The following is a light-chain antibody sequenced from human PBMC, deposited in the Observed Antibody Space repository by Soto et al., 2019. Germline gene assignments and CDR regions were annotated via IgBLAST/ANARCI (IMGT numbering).Light chain of an antibody. Sequence: EIVLTQSPATLSLSPGERATLSCSASQSVSTYLAWYQQKPGQAPRLLIYDASNRATGIPARFTGSGSGTDFTLTISSLEPEDFAVYYCQQRRNWPRLAFGGGTKVEIK. CDR1: QSVSTY. CDR3: QQRRNWPRLA. CDR2: DAS. J-gene: IGKJ4*01. V-gene: IGKV3-11*01.